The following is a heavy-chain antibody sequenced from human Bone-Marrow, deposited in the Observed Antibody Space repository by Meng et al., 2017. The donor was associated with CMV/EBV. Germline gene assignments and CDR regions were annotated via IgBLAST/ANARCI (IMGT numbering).Heavy chain of an antibody. V-gene: IGHV1-18*01. Sequence: VHGVKSGDGVKKPGASGKVSCKASGYTFTSYGISWVRQAPGQGLEWMGWISAYNGNTNYAQKLQGRVTMTTDTSTSTAYMELRSLRSDDTAVYYCARGYDFFGTDYWGQGTLVTVSS. D-gene: IGHD3-3*01. J-gene: IGHJ4*02. CDR3: ARGYDFFGTDY. CDR2: ISAYNGNT. CDR1: GYTFTSYG.